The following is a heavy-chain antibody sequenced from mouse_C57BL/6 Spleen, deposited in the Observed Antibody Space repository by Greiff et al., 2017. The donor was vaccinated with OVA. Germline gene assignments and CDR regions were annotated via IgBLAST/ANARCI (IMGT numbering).Heavy chain of an antibody. D-gene: IGHD2-1*01. J-gene: IGHJ4*01. Sequence: DVMLVESGGGLVQPKGSLKLSCAASGFSFNTYAMTWVRQAPGKGLEWVARIRSKSNNYATYYADSVKDRFTISRDDSESMLYLQMNNLKTEDTAMYYCVRRGYGNYVGYAMDYWGQGTSVTVSS. CDR1: GFSFNTYA. CDR2: IRSKSNNYAT. CDR3: VRRGYGNYVGYAMDY. V-gene: IGHV10-1*01.